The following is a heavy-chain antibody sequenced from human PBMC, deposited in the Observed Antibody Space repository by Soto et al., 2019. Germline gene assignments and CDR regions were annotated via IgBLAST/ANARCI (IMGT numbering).Heavy chain of an antibody. D-gene: IGHD3-3*01. CDR1: GGSFSGYY. V-gene: IGHV4-34*01. CDR2: INHSGST. Sequence: QVQLQQWGAGLLKPSETLSLTCAVYGGSFSGYYWSWIRQPPGKGLEWIGEINHSGSTNYNPSLKSRVTISVDTSKNQFSLKLSSVTAADTAVYYCARLPDFWSGYHPAYYYYYGMDVW. CDR3: ARLPDFWSGYHPAYYYYYGMDV. J-gene: IGHJ6*01.